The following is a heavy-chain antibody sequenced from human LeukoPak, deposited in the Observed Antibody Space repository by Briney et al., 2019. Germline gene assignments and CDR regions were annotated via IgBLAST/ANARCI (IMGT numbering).Heavy chain of an antibody. CDR2: IIPIFGSA. Sequence: GASVKVSCKGSGGTSISTFSYYAISWVRQAPGQGLEWMEWIIPIFGSANYAQKFQGRVTITTDESTSTVYMELSSLRSEDTAVYYCARRLNNYESSAYYLSPFDPWGQGTLVTVSS. CDR1: GGTSISTFSYYA. CDR3: ARRLNNYESSAYYLSPFDP. D-gene: IGHD3-22*01. V-gene: IGHV1-69*05. J-gene: IGHJ5*02.